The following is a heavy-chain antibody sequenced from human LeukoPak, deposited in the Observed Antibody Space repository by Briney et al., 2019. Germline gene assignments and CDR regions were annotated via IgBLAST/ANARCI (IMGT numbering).Heavy chain of an antibody. CDR3: ARSPTVTTPELWFDP. CDR2: ISSSGSTI. D-gene: IGHD4-11*01. CDR1: GFTFSDYY. V-gene: IGHV3-11*01. Sequence: GGSLRLSCAASGFTFSDYYMSWIRQAPGKGLEWVSYISSSGSTIYYADSVKGRFTISRDNAKNSLYLQMNSLRAEDTAVYYCARSPTVTTPELWFDPWGQGTLVTVSS. J-gene: IGHJ5*02.